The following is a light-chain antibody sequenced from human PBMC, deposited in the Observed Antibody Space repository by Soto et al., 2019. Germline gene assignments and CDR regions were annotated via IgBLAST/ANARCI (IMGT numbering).Light chain of an antibody. CDR1: SSDVGSYNL. CDR3: CSYAGSSTHAV. J-gene: IGLJ7*01. CDR2: EGS. Sequence: QSALTQPDSVSGSPGQSITISCTGTSSDVGSYNLVSWYQQHPGKAPKLMIYEGSKRPSGVSNRFSGSKSGNTASLTISGLQAEDEADYYCCSYAGSSTHAVFGGGTQLTVL. V-gene: IGLV2-23*01.